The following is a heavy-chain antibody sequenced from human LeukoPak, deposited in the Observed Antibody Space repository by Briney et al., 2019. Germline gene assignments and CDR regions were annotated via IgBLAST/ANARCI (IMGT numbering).Heavy chain of an antibody. CDR2: IYDSRRT. Sequence: PSQTLSLTCTVSGVSISNRTSYWSWIRQHPGKGLEWIGYIYDSRRTYYNPSLKSRVSISVDTSKNQFSLKLSSVTAADTAVYYCARDTGYCSSTSCSDWFDPWGQGTLVTVSS. CDR3: ARDTGYCSSTSCSDWFDP. CDR1: GVSISNRTSY. V-gene: IGHV4-31*03. D-gene: IGHD2-2*01. J-gene: IGHJ5*02.